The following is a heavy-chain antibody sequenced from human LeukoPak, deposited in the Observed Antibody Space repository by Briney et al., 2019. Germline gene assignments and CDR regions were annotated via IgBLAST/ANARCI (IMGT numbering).Heavy chain of an antibody. CDR2: INPNSGGT. D-gene: IGHD5-18*01. CDR1: GYTFTGYY. J-gene: IGHJ4*02. V-gene: IGHV1-2*02. Sequence: ASVKVSCKASGYTFTGYYMHWVRQAPGQWLEWMGWINPNSGGTNYAQKFQGRVTMTRDTSISTAYMELSRLRSDDTAVYYCAREPGYSYGSNGYWGQGTLLTVSS. CDR3: AREPGYSYGSNGY.